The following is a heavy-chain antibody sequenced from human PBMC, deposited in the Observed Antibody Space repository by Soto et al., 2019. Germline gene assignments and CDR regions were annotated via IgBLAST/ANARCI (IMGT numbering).Heavy chain of an antibody. Sequence: NPSETLSLTCTVSGGSISSYYWSWIRQPAGKGLEWIGRIYTSGSTNYNPSLNSRVTMSVDTSKNQFSLKLSSVTAADTAVYYCARGSLGMVRGGDYYYGMNVWGQGTTVTVSS. CDR1: GGSISSYY. CDR2: IYTSGST. D-gene: IGHD3-10*01. J-gene: IGHJ6*02. CDR3: ARGSLGMVRGGDYYYGMNV. V-gene: IGHV4-4*07.